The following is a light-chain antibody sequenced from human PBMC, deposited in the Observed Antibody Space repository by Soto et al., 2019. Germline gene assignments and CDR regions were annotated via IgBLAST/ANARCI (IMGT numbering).Light chain of an antibody. J-gene: IGLJ1*01. V-gene: IGLV2-11*01. CDR2: DVS. CDR3: CSYAGSYTLYV. CDR1: SSDVGGYNY. Sequence: QSALTQPRSVSGSPGQSVTISCTGTSSDVGGYNYVSWYQQHPGKAPKLMIYDVSKRPSGAPDRFSGSKSGNTASLPISGLPAEDEADYYCCSYAGSYTLYVFGTGTKVTVL.